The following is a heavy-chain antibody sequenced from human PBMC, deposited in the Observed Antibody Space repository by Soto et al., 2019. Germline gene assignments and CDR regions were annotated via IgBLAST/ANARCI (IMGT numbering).Heavy chain of an antibody. V-gene: IGHV1-2*04. CDR2: INPNSGGT. CDR3: ARGARIIHADSSGCNYFDY. D-gene: IGHD3-22*01. J-gene: IGHJ4*02. CDR1: GYTFTGYY. Sequence: ASVKVSCKASGYTFTGYYMHWVRQAPGQGLEWMGWINPNSGGTNYAQKFQGWVTMTKDTSISTAYMELSRLRSDDTAVYYCARGARIIHADSSGCNYFDYWGQGTLVTVSS.